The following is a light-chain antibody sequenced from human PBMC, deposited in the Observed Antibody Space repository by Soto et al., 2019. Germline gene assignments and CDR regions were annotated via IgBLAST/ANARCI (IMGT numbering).Light chain of an antibody. CDR1: HDISNY. CDR3: QSYKSAST. CDR2: AAS. V-gene: IGKV1-27*01. Sequence: DIQMTQSPSSLSASVGDRVTITCRASHDISNYLAWYQQKPGEVPNLLVYAASTLQSGVPSRFSGSGSGTDFTLTISSLQPEDGSISYCQSYKSASTFGPGTRLEI. J-gene: IGKJ5*01.